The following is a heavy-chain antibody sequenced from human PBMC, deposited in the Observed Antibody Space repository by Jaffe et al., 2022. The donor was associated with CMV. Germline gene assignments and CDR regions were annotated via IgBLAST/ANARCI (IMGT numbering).Heavy chain of an antibody. J-gene: IGHJ3*02. D-gene: IGHD4-17*01. CDR1: AGSIISNSYY. CDR2: IYHSGST. V-gene: IGHV4-39*01. Sequence: QLQLQESGPGLVKPSETLSLTCTVSAGSIISNSYYGGWIRQPPGKGLEWIGSIYHSGSTYYNPSLKSRVTISVDTSKNQFSLRLSSVTAADTAVYYCARDYGDPLGAFDIWGQGTKVTVSS. CDR3: ARDYGDPLGAFDI.